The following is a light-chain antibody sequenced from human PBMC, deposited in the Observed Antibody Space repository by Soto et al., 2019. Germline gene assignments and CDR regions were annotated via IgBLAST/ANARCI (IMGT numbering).Light chain of an antibody. V-gene: IGLV1-44*01. Sequence: QSALTQPPSASGTPGQRVTICCSGSSSNIGSNTVNWYQQLPGTAPKLLIYSNNQRPSGVPDRFSGSKSGTSASLAISGLQSEDEADYYCAAWDDSLNRYVFGTGTKV. CDR1: SSNIGSNT. CDR3: AAWDDSLNRYV. CDR2: SNN. J-gene: IGLJ1*01.